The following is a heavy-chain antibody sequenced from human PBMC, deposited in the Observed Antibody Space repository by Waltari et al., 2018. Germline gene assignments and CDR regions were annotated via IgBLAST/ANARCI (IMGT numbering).Heavy chain of an antibody. D-gene: IGHD2-2*01. Sequence: QVQLVQSGAEVKKPGASVKVSCKVSGYTLTELSMHWVRQAPGKGLEWRGGCDPEDGETIYAQKFQGRVTMTEDTSTDTAYMELSSLRSEDTAVYYCATSPSSVPNYYYYGMDVWGQGTTVTVSS. CDR1: GYTLTELS. CDR3: ATSPSSVPNYYYYGMDV. J-gene: IGHJ6*02. V-gene: IGHV1-24*01. CDR2: CDPEDGET.